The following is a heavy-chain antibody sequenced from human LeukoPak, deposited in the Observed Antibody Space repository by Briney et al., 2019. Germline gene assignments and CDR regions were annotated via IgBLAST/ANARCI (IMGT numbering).Heavy chain of an antibody. CDR1: GFTFSDYW. CDR3: AKYVSAKGPPYALDV. J-gene: IGHJ6*02. Sequence: GGSLRLSCAASGFTFSDYWLSWVRQALGKGLEWVSGISASGGSTWYADSVKGRFTISRDNSKNTLYLRMNSMRAEDTAVYYCAKYVSAKGPPYALDVWGQGTTVTVSS. CDR2: ISASGGST. D-gene: IGHD2/OR15-2a*01. V-gene: IGHV3-23*01.